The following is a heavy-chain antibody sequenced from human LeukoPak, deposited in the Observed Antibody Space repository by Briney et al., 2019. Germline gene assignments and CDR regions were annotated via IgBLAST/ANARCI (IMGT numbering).Heavy chain of an antibody. J-gene: IGHJ4*02. V-gene: IGHV3-23*01. CDR3: AKVDYGDYGRFDY. D-gene: IGHD4-17*01. CDR1: GFTFSSYA. Sequence: GGSLRLSCAASGFTFSSYAMSWVRQAPGKGLEWVSAISGSGGSTYYADSVKGRFTISRDNSKNTLCLQMNSLRAEDTAVYYCAKVDYGDYGRFDYWGQGTLVTVSS. CDR2: ISGSGGST.